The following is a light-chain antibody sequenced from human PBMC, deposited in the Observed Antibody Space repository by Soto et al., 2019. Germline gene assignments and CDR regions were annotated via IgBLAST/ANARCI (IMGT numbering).Light chain of an antibody. V-gene: IGLV2-14*01. CDR3: SSYIRSSSSWV. J-gene: IGLJ3*02. Sequence: QSALTQPASVSGSPGQSITISCTGTSSDIGNYNYVSWYQQHPGKAPKLIIYEVTNRPSGVSDRFSGSKSGNTASLTISGLQAEDEADYHCSSYIRSSSSWVFGGGTKRPS. CDR2: EVT. CDR1: SSDIGNYNY.